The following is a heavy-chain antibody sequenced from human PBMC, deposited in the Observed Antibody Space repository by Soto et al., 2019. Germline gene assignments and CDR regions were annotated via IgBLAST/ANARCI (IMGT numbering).Heavy chain of an antibody. D-gene: IGHD3-22*01. Sequence: GGSLRLSCAASGFPFGTYAVSWVRQAPGKGLEWVSGISGSGDNTYYADSVKGRFTISRDNPKNTLYLQMNSLRAEDTAVYYCAKDTAYDSSGYYYSPNDAFDIWGQGTKVTVSS. J-gene: IGHJ3*02. CDR1: GFPFGTYA. V-gene: IGHV3-23*01. CDR2: ISGSGDNT. CDR3: AKDTAYDSSGYYYSPNDAFDI.